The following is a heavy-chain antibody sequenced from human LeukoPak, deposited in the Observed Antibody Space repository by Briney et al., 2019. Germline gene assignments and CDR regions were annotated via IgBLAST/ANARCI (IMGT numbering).Heavy chain of an antibody. V-gene: IGHV3-21*01. CDR1: GFTFSSYS. J-gene: IGHJ4*02. CDR2: ISTSSTYI. D-gene: IGHD1-20*01. Sequence: GGSLRLSFAASGFTFSSYSMNWVRQAPGKGLEWVSSISTSSTYIYYADSVKGRFTISRDNAKNSLYLQMNSLRAEDTAVYYCARDTPFIIGTTFFAYWGQGTLVTVYS. CDR3: ARDTPFIIGTTFFAY.